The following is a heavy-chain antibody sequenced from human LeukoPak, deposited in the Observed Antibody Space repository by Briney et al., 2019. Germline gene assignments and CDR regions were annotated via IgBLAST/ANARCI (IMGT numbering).Heavy chain of an antibody. D-gene: IGHD3-10*01. J-gene: IGHJ5*02. CDR1: GYTLTRHD. V-gene: IGHV1-8*01. Sequence: ASVRVSCKASGYTLTRHDINWVRQAAGQGREGMGWMNPKSGDTEYAQKFQDRVAMTRDTSINTVYMELSSLTSEDTAVYYCARDLYGSGSSGFDPWGQGSLVTVSS. CDR2: MNPKSGDT. CDR3: ARDLYGSGSSGFDP.